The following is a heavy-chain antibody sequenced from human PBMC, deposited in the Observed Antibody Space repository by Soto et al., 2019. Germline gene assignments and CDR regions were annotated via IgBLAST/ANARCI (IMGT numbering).Heavy chain of an antibody. D-gene: IGHD3-22*01. V-gene: IGHV6-1*01. J-gene: IGHJ4*02. CDR1: GDSASSNSAA. CDR3: ARDLLSRNYYDSSGYYLLYDY. Sequence: SQTLSLTCAISGDSASSNSAAWNWIRQSPSRGLEWLGRTYYRSKWYNDYAVSVKSRITINPDTSKNQFSLQLNSVTPEDTAVYYCARDLLSRNYYDSSGYYLLYDYWGQGTLVTVSS. CDR2: TYYRSKWYN.